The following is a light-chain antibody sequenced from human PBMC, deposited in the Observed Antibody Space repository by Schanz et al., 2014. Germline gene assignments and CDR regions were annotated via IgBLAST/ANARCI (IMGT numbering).Light chain of an antibody. Sequence: DIVLTQSPATLSLSPGERATLSCRASQSVSSYLAWYQHIPGQAPRLLIYGASSRATGIPDRFSGSGSGTDFTLTISRLEPEDFAVYYCQQYGSYPLTFGGGTKVEIK. CDR1: QSVSSY. J-gene: IGKJ4*01. V-gene: IGKV3-20*01. CDR2: GAS. CDR3: QQYGSYPLT.